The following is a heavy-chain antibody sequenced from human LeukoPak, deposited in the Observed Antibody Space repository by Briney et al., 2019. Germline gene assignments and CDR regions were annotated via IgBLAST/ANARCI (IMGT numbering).Heavy chain of an antibody. CDR2: IKSKTDGGTT. Sequence: GGSLRLSCAASGFTFSSYAMSWVRQAPGKGLEWVGRIKSKTDGGTTDYAAPVKGRFTVSRDDSKNTLYLQMNSLKTEDTAVYYCITEYSGSYSDPFHIWGQGTMVTVSS. CDR3: ITEYSGSYSDPFHI. D-gene: IGHD1-26*01. CDR1: GFTFSSYA. J-gene: IGHJ3*02. V-gene: IGHV3-15*01.